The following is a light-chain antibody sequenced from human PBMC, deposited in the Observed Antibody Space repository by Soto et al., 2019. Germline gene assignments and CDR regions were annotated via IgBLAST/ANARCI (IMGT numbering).Light chain of an antibody. V-gene: IGLV1-40*01. CDR3: QSYGSSPSANFV. CDR2: GND. Sequence: QSVLTQPPSVSGAPGQRVTISCTGSSSNIGAGYDVHGYQQLPGKAPKLLIYGNDNRPSGVPERFSGSKSGTSASLAITGLRADDEADYYCQSYGSSPSANFVFGTGTKLTVL. CDR1: SSNIGAGYD. J-gene: IGLJ1*01.